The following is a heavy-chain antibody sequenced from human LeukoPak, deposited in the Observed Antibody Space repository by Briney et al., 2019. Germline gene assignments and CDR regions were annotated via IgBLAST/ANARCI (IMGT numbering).Heavy chain of an antibody. D-gene: IGHD6-13*01. CDR1: DYSISSAYY. Sequence: PSETLSLTCTVSDYSISSAYYWGWIRQPPGKGLEWIGSLYHTGSTYYNPSLKSRLTISIDTSKNQFSLKLSSVTAADTAVYYCARRLGIAAAFFDYWGQGTLVTVSS. V-gene: IGHV4-38-2*02. J-gene: IGHJ4*02. CDR2: LYHTGST. CDR3: ARRLGIAAAFFDY.